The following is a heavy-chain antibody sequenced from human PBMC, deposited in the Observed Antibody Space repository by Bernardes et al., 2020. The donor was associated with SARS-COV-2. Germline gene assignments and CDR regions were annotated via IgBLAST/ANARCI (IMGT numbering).Heavy chain of an antibody. J-gene: IGHJ4*02. CDR2: IYPDDSDT. CDR1: GYSFTTYW. D-gene: IGHD6-13*01. Sequence: GESLKISCKGSGYSFTTYWIVWVRQMPGKGLEWMGIIYPDDSDTRYSPSFQGQVTISVDKSISTAYLQWSSLMASDTAMYYCARLWGSSLDYWGQGTLVTVSS. CDR3: ARLWGSSLDY. V-gene: IGHV5-51*01.